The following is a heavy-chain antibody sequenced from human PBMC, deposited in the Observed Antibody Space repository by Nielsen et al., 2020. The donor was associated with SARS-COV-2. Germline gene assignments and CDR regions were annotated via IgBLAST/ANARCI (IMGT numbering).Heavy chain of an antibody. CDR3: ARQPSDYYGMDV. J-gene: IGHJ6*02. Sequence: KVSCKGSGYMFSSFWISWVRQMPGKGLEWMGIIDPGESDTRYSPSFQGQVTISVDKSTTTAYLQWSSLKASDTAIYYCARQPSDYYGMDVWGQGTSVTVSS. CDR2: IDPGESDT. V-gene: IGHV5-51*01. CDR1: GYMFSSFW.